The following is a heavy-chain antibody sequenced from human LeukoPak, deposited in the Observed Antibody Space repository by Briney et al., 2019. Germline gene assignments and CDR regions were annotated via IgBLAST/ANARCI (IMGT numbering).Heavy chain of an antibody. CDR2: IWYDGSNK. J-gene: IGHJ4*02. V-gene: IGHV3-33*01. CDR3: ARDLGEIYDSSGFIDY. Sequence: TGGSLRLSCAASGFTFSSYGMHWVRQAPGKGLEWVAVIWYDGSNKYYADSVKGRFTISRDNSKNTLHLQMNSLRAEDTAVYYCARDLGEIYDSSGFIDYWGQGTLVTVSS. CDR1: GFTFSSYG. D-gene: IGHD3-22*01.